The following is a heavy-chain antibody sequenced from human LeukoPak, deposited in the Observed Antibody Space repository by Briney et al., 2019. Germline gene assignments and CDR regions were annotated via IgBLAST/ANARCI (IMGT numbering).Heavy chain of an antibody. CDR3: ARVVFAGSYTLYYYYGMDV. CDR1: GYTFTSYD. Sequence: GASVKVSCKASGYTFTSYDINWVRQATGQGLEWMGWMNPNSGNTGYAQKFQGRVTMNRNTSISTAYMELSSLRSEDTAVYYCARVVFAGSYTLYYYYGMDVWGQGTTVTVSS. D-gene: IGHD3-10*01. CDR2: MNPNSGNT. V-gene: IGHV1-8*01. J-gene: IGHJ6*02.